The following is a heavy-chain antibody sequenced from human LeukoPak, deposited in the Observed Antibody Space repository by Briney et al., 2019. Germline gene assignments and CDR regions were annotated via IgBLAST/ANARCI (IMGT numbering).Heavy chain of an antibody. CDR3: ARDITYGDLDY. V-gene: IGHV3-11*01. D-gene: IGHD4-17*01. CDR2: ISLSGSTI. J-gene: IGHJ4*02. Sequence: GGSLRLSCAASGFTFSDYYMNWIRQAPGKGLEWLSYISLSGSTIYYADSVKGRFTISRDNAKNSLYLQMNSLRTDDTAVYYCARDITYGDLDYWGQGTLVTVSS. CDR1: GFTFSDYY.